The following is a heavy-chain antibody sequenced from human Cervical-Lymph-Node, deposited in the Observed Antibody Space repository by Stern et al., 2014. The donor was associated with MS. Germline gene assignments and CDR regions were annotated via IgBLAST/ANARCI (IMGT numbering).Heavy chain of an antibody. D-gene: IGHD7-27*01. Sequence: VQLEESGAEVKKPWASVTVSCKASGYSFIASYIHWMRQAPGQGLEWLGVIYPSNSHQNYAQIFHGRVTMTRETYTTPVHMDMSSLKSEDTAVYYCARDGGHWDFDYWGQGTLVTVSS. J-gene: IGHJ4*02. V-gene: IGHV1-46*01. CDR1: GYSFIASY. CDR2: IYPSNSHQ. CDR3: ARDGGHWDFDY.